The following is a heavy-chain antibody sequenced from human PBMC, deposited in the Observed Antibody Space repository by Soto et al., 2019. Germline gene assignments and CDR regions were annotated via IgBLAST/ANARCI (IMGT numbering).Heavy chain of an antibody. Sequence: QVQLVESGGGLVKPGGSLRLSCAASGFTFSDYYMSWIRQAPGKGLEWVSYISSSGSTIYYADSVKGRFTISRDNAKNSLYLQMNSLRVEDTAVYYCARLLGYCSGGSCYSLGYYYYYMDVWGKGTTVTVSS. V-gene: IGHV3-11*01. CDR2: ISSSGSTI. CDR1: GFTFSDYY. CDR3: ARLLGYCSGGSCYSLGYYYYYMDV. D-gene: IGHD2-15*01. J-gene: IGHJ6*03.